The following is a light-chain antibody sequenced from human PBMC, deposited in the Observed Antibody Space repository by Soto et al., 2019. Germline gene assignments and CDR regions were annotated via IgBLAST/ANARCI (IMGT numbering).Light chain of an antibody. CDR2: GAS. Sequence: ETVLTQSPATFSVSPGERATLSCRASQSIGSNLAWYQQTPGQPPRLLIYGASTRATGVPARFSGSGSGTEFTLTINRLQSEDFALYYCQQYNKWPLFTFGRGTKVDIK. J-gene: IGKJ3*01. CDR1: QSIGSN. CDR3: QQYNKWPLFT. V-gene: IGKV3-15*01.